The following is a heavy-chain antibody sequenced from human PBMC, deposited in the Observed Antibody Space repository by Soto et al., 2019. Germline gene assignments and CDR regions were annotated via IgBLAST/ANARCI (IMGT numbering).Heavy chain of an antibody. J-gene: IGHJ6*03. CDR1: GYTFTGYY. CDR2: INPNSGGT. Sequence: GASVKVSCKASGYTFTGYYMHWVRQAPGQGLEWMGWINPNSGGTNYAQKFQGWVTMTRDTSISTAYMELSRLRSDDTAVYYCARGAMWFGEPVKNYYYYMDVWGQGTTVTVSS. D-gene: IGHD3-10*01. V-gene: IGHV1-2*04. CDR3: ARGAMWFGEPVKNYYYYMDV.